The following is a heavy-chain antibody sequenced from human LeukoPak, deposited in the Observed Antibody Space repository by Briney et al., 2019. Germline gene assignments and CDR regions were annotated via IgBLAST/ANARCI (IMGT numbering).Heavy chain of an antibody. V-gene: IGHV3-7*01. J-gene: IGHJ4*02. CDR2: IKRDGSEK. Sequence: GGSLRLSCAASGFTFSSYWMSWVRQAPGKGLEWVANIKRDGSEKYYVDSVKGRFTISRDNAKNSLYLQMNSLRAEDTAVYYCARGPPLAGNTHLVDYWGQGTLVTVSS. CDR1: GFTFSSYW. D-gene: IGHD2-15*01. CDR3: ARGPPLAGNTHLVDY.